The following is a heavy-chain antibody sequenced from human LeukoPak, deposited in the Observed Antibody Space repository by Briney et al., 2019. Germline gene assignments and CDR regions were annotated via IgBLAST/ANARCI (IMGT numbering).Heavy chain of an antibody. CDR2: ISSSSSYI. CDR1: GFTFSSYS. J-gene: IGHJ4*02. CDR3: AKDRGLPMVRGSELH. Sequence: PGGSLRLSCAASGFTFSSYSMNWVRQAPGKGLEWVSSISSSSSYIYYADSVKGRFTISRDNSKNTLYLQMNSLRAEDTAVYYCAKDRGLPMVRGSELHWGQGTLVTVSS. V-gene: IGHV3-21*01. D-gene: IGHD3-10*01.